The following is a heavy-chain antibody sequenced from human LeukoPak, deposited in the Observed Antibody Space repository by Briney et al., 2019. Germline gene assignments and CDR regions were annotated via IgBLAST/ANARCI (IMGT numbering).Heavy chain of an antibody. CDR2: IYYSGST. CDR3: ARGVFGVVIIGDYFALDY. D-gene: IGHD3-3*01. V-gene: IGHV4-59*01. J-gene: IGHJ4*02. CDR1: GGSISSYY. Sequence: PSETLSLTCTVSGGSISSYYWSWIRQPPGKGLEWIGYIYYSGSTSYNPSLKSRVTISVDTSKNQFSLKLSSVTAADTAVYYCARGVFGVVIIGDYFALDYWGQGTLVTVSS.